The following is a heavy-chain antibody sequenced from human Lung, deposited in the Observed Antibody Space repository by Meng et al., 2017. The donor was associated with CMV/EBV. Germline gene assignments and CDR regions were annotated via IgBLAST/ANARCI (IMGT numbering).Heavy chain of an antibody. Sequence: QVPLQEAGHGLVKPSGTLSLTCAVSGGSISRSNWWSWVRQPPGKGLEWIGEIYHSGSTNYNPSLKSRVTISVDKSKNQFSLKLSSVTAADTAVYYCASFPPPGKQWLVTDYWGQGTLVTVSS. D-gene: IGHD6-19*01. J-gene: IGHJ4*02. CDR2: IYHSGST. CDR3: ASFPPPGKQWLVTDY. V-gene: IGHV4-4*02. CDR1: GGSISRSNW.